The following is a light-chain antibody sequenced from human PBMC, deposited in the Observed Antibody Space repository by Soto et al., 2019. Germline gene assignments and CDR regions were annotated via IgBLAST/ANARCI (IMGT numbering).Light chain of an antibody. CDR2: EVS. V-gene: IGLV2-14*01. CDR1: SSDVGGYNY. CDR3: SSYTSSSTHV. Sequence: QSALTQPASVSGSPGQSITISCTGTSSDVGGYNYVSWYQQHPGKAPKLMIYEVSNRPSGVSNRFSGSKSGNTASLTISGLQAEDEADYDCSSYTSSSTHVFGGGTKLTVL. J-gene: IGLJ2*01.